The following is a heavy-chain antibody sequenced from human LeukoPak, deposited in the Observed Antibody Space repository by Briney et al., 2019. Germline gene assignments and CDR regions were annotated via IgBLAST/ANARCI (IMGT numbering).Heavy chain of an antibody. D-gene: IGHD4-23*01. Sequence: PEGSLRLSCAAPGFTFSSYSMNWVRQAPGKGLEWVSSISSSSSYIYCADSVKGRFTISRDNAKNSLYLQMNSLRAEDTAVYYCARAREGVVTLYYFDYWGQGTLVTVSS. CDR2: ISSSSSYI. CDR1: GFTFSSYS. V-gene: IGHV3-21*01. J-gene: IGHJ4*02. CDR3: ARAREGVVTLYYFDY.